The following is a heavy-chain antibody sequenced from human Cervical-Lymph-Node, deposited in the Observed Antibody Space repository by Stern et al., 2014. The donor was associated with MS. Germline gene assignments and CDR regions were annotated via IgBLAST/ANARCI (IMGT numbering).Heavy chain of an antibody. CDR2: INSNSGGT. V-gene: IGHV1-2*06. CDR3: ATVGTSDY. Sequence: VQLVQSGAEVKKPGASVKVSCKASGYSFTGYDMHWVRQAPGQGLEWMGRINSNSGGTNYEQKLEGRVTMTRDTSMNTAYQELSSLRSDDTAVYYCATVGTSDYWVQGTLVTVSS. J-gene: IGHJ4*02. CDR1: GYSFTGYD.